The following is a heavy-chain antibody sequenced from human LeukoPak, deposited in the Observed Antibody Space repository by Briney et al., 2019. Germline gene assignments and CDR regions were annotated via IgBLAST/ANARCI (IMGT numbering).Heavy chain of an antibody. Sequence: SQTLSLTCTVSGGSISSSSYSWGWIRQPPGKGLEWIGSIYYSGSTYYNPSLKSRVTISVDTSKNQFSLKLSSVTAADTAVYYCAVLPPDYYDSSGYYYWGQGTLVTVSS. CDR1: GGSISSSSYS. CDR2: IYYSGST. CDR3: AVLPPDYYDSSGYYY. V-gene: IGHV4-39*01. D-gene: IGHD3-22*01. J-gene: IGHJ4*02.